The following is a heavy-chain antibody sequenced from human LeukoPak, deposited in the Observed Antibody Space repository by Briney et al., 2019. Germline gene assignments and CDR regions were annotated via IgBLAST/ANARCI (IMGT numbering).Heavy chain of an antibody. CDR2: INHSGST. V-gene: IGHV4-34*01. CDR3: ARHNVEMATITYHDAFDI. CDR1: GGSFSGYY. J-gene: IGHJ3*02. D-gene: IGHD5-24*01. Sequence: SETLSLTRAVYGGSFSGYYWSWIRQPPGKGLEWIGEINHSGSTNYNPSLKSRVTISVDTSKNQFSLKLSSVTAADTAVYYCARHNVEMATITYHDAFDIWGQGTMVTISS.